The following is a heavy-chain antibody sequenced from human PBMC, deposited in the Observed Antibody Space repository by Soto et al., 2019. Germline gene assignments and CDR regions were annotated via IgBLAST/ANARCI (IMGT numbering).Heavy chain of an antibody. Sequence: QVQLQQWGAGLLEPAETLSLTCAVYGGSVSGYYWTWIRQPPGKGLEWIGEINHTGSTNYNPSLKSRVTISVDTSMNQFSLNLNSVTAADTAVYYCAIVGRILVPPHIENNWFDPWGQGTLVTVSS. CDR3: AIVGRILVPPHIENNWFDP. D-gene: IGHD2-2*01. CDR1: GGSVSGYY. J-gene: IGHJ5*02. V-gene: IGHV4-34*01. CDR2: INHTGST.